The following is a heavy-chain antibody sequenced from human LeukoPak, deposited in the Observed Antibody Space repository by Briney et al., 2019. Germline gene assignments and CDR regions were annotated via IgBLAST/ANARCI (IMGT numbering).Heavy chain of an antibody. D-gene: IGHD6-13*01. Sequence: PSETLSLTCTVSGGSISSSSYYWGWIRQPPGKGLEWIGSIYYSGSTYYNPSLKSRVTISVDTSKNQFSLKLSSVTAADTAVYYCARRTQAAADRPYNWFDPWGQGTLVTVSS. V-gene: IGHV4-39*01. CDR3: ARRTQAAADRPYNWFDP. J-gene: IGHJ5*02. CDR1: GGSISSSSYY. CDR2: IYYSGST.